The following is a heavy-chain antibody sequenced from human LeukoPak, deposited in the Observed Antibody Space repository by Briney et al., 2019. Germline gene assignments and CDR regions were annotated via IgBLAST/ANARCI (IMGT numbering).Heavy chain of an antibody. Sequence: PGGSLRLSCAASGFTFSSYAMHWVRQAPGKGLEWVAVISYDGSNKYYADSVEGRFTISRDNSKNTLYLQMNSLRAEDTAVYYCAREGRNYYGSGIPTPFFDYWGQGTLVTVSS. CDR2: ISYDGSNK. CDR3: AREGRNYYGSGIPTPFFDY. CDR1: GFTFSSYA. V-gene: IGHV3-30-3*01. D-gene: IGHD3-10*01. J-gene: IGHJ4*02.